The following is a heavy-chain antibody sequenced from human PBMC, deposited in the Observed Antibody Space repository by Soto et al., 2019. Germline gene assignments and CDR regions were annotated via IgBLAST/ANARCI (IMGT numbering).Heavy chain of an antibody. CDR1: GFTFSGYG. D-gene: IGHD4-17*01. CDR2: ISYDGSNK. CDR3: AKGDYGGNSHTFDI. V-gene: IGHV3-30*18. J-gene: IGHJ3*02. Sequence: XSLRLSCAASGFTFSGYGMHWVRQAPGKGLEWVAVISYDGSNKYYADYVKGRLTISRDNSQNTPYLQMNSLRAEDTALYYCAKGDYGGNSHTFDIWGQGTMVTVSS.